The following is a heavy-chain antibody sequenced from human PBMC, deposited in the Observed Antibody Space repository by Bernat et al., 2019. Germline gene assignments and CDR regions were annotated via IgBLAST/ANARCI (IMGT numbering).Heavy chain of an antibody. V-gene: IGHV3-30*18. CDR3: AQSVAGILSDY. CDR1: GFTFSSYG. CDR2: ISYDGSNK. D-gene: IGHD6-19*01. Sequence: QVQLVESGGGVVQPGRSLRLSCTASGFTFSSYGMHWVRQAPGKGQEWVAVISYDGSNKYYADSVKGRFTISRDNSKNTLYLQMNSLRAEDTAVYYCAQSVAGILSDYWGQGTLVTVSS. J-gene: IGHJ4*02.